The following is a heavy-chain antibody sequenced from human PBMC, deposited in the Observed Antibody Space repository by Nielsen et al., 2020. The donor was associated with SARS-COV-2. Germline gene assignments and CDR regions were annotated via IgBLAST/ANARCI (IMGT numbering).Heavy chain of an antibody. CDR3: ARALLWFGDYFDY. D-gene: IGHD3-10*01. J-gene: IGHJ4*03. CDR2: ISWNSGSI. CDR1: GFTFDDYA. Sequence: SLKISCAASGFTFDDYAMHWVRQAPGKGLEWVSGISWNSGSIGYADSVKGRFTISRDNAKSSMSLQMNSLRVEDTAVYYCARALLWFGDYFDYWGQGTTVTVSS. V-gene: IGHV3-9*01.